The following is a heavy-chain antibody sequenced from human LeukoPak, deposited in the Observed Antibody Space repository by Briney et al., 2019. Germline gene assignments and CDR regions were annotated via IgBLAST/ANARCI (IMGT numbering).Heavy chain of an antibody. CDR2: IKQDGSEK. V-gene: IGHV3-7*03. CDR1: GFTFRSYW. CDR3: ARDGAPFDS. D-gene: IGHD3-16*01. Sequence: GGSLRLSCAASGFTFRSYWMSWVCQAPGKGLEWVANIKQDGSEKYYVVSVKGRFTISRDNAKKSLYLQMNSLRAEDTAVYYCARDGAPFDSWGQGTLVTVSS. J-gene: IGHJ4*02.